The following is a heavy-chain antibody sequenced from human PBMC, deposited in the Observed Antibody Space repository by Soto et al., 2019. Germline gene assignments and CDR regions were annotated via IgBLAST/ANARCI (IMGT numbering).Heavy chain of an antibody. CDR3: AKGGQLLTEGGGY. J-gene: IGHJ4*02. CDR1: GFTFDDYA. D-gene: IGHD2-2*01. V-gene: IGHV3-9*01. Sequence: DVQLVESGGGLVQPGRSLRVSCAASGFTFDDYAMHWVRQAPGKGLEWVSGISWNSGSIGYADSVKGRFTISRDNAKNSLYLQMNSLRAEDTALYYCAKGGQLLTEGGGYWGQGTLVTVSS. CDR2: ISWNSGSI.